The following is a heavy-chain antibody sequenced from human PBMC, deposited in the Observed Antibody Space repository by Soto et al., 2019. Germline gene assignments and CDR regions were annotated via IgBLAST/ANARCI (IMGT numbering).Heavy chain of an antibody. CDR3: ARSIYYYDSSGYFASPWDYYYYYGMDV. CDR1: GGTFSSYA. J-gene: IGHJ6*02. D-gene: IGHD3-22*01. Sequence: GASVKVSCKASGGTFSSYAISWVRQAPGQGLEWMGGIIPIFGTANYAQKFQGRVTITADESTSTAYMELSSLRSEDTAVYYCARSIYYYDSSGYFASPWDYYYYYGMDVWGQGTTVTVSS. CDR2: IIPIFGTA. V-gene: IGHV1-69*13.